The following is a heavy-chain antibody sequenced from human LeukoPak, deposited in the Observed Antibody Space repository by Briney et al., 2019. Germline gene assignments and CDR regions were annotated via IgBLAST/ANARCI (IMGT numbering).Heavy chain of an antibody. J-gene: IGHJ4*02. D-gene: IGHD3-22*01. Sequence: SETLSLTCTVSGYSISSGYYWGWIRQPPGKGLEWIGTVFHSGTTYYNPSLKSRVTVSVDTSKNQFSLKLNSMTAADTAVYYCARDPGYYDTSGYPAYFDYWGQGTLVTVSS. CDR2: VFHSGTT. CDR1: GYSISSGYY. V-gene: IGHV4-38-2*02. CDR3: ARDPGYYDTSGYPAYFDY.